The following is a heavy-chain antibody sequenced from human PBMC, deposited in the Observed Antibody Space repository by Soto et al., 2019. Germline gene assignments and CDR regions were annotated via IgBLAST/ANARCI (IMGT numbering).Heavy chain of an antibody. CDR1: GFIVSSNY. V-gene: IGHV3-53*01. Sequence: HPGGSLRLSCAASGFIVSSNYMSWVRQAPGKGLEWVSVIYAGGTTYYADSVKGRFTISRHDSMNTLYLQMKSLTAEDSAVYYCARGFPSMTYFGEYYFDFWGQGTLVTVSS. CDR3: ARGFPSMTYFGEYYFDF. CDR2: IYAGGTT. J-gene: IGHJ4*02. D-gene: IGHD3-16*01.